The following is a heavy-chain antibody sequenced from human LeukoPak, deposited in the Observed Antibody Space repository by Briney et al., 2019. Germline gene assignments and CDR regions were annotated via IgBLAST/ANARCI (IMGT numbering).Heavy chain of an antibody. CDR3: ARDRHYYGSGSYYYYMDV. CDR1: GFTFSSYS. D-gene: IGHD3-10*01. CDR2: ISSSSSTI. Sequence: PGGSLRLSCAASGFTFSSYSMNWVRQAPGKGLEWVSYISSSSSTIYYADSVKGRFTISRDNAKNSLYLQMNSLRAEDTAVYYCARDRHYYGSGSYYYYMDVWGKGTTVTVSS. J-gene: IGHJ6*03. V-gene: IGHV3-48*01.